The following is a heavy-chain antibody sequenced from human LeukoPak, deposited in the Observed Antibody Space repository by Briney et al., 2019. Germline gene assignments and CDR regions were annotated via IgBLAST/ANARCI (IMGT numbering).Heavy chain of an antibody. CDR3: ARDRSIAARPGYLVY. CDR2: ISYDGSNK. J-gene: IGHJ4*02. CDR1: GFTFDDYG. D-gene: IGHD6-6*01. Sequence: GGSLRLSCAASGFTFDDYGMSWVRQAPGKGLEWVAVISYDGSNKYYADSVKGRFTISRDNSKNTLYLQMNSLRAEDTAVYYCARDRSIAARPGYLVYWGQGTLVTVSS. V-gene: IGHV3-30*03.